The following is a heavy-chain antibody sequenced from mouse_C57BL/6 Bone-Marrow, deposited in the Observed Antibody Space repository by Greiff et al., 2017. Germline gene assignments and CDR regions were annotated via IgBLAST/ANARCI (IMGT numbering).Heavy chain of an antibody. CDR2: IDPSDSYT. V-gene: IGHV1-50*01. D-gene: IGHD1-1*01. CDR1: GYTFTSYW. CDR3: AREGYYGSSGFAY. Sequence: VQLQQPGAELVKPGASVKLSCKASGYTFTSYWMQWVKQRPGQGLEWIGEIDPSDSYTNYNQKFKGKATVTVDTSSSTAYMQLSSLTSEDSAVYYGAREGYYGSSGFAYWGQGTLVTVSA. J-gene: IGHJ3*01.